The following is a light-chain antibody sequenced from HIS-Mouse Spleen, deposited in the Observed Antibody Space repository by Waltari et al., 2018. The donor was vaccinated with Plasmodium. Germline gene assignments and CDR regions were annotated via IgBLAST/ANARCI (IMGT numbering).Light chain of an antibody. Sequence: SYELTQPPPVSVSPGQTARITCSGDALPKKYAYWYQQKSGQAPVLVIYEDGNRPSGIPERFSGSSSGTMATLTISGAQVEDEADYYCYSTDSSGNHRVFGGGTKLTVL. V-gene: IGLV3-10*01. CDR3: YSTDSSGNHRV. CDR1: ALPKKY. J-gene: IGLJ3*02. CDR2: EDG.